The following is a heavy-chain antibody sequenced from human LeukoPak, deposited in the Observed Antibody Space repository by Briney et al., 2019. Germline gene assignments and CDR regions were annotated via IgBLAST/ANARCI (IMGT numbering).Heavy chain of an antibody. CDR3: ARASGGIQVWDY. CDR2: IYSGGDT. CDR1: HGSINNYH. D-gene: IGHD5-18*01. V-gene: IGHV4-4*07. J-gene: IGHJ4*02. Sequence: PSETLSLTCTVSHGSINNYHWSWIRQSAGKGLEWIGRIYSGGDTNYNPSLKSRITMSVDTSKNQFSLKLNSVTAADTAVYFCARASGGIQVWDYWGQGTLVTVSS.